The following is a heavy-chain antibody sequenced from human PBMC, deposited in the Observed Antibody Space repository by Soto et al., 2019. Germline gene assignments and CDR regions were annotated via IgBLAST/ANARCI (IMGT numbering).Heavy chain of an antibody. D-gene: IGHD3-10*01. V-gene: IGHV4-34*01. CDR3: ARGLMVRGENYYYYMDV. J-gene: IGHJ6*03. CDR1: GGSFSGYY. CDR2: INHSGST. Sequence: SETLSLTCVVYGGSFSGYYWSWIRQPPGKVLEWIGEINHSGSTNYNPSLKSRVTISVDTSKNQFSLKLSSVTAADTAVYYCARGLMVRGENYYYYMDVWGKGTTVTVSS.